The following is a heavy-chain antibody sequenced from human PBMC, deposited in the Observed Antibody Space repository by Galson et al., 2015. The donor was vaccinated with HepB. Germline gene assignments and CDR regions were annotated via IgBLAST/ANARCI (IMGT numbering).Heavy chain of an antibody. J-gene: IGHJ3*02. CDR1: GGSISSYY. D-gene: IGHD3-10*01. CDR3: ARHALLEARWFGENNLDAFDI. CDR2: ICYSGST. V-gene: IGHV4-59*08. Sequence: SETLSLTCTVSGGSISSYYWSWIRQPPGKGLEWIGYICYSGSTNYNPSLKSRVTISVDTSKNQFSLKLSSVTAADTAVYYCARHALLEARWFGENNLDAFDIWGQGTMVTVSS.